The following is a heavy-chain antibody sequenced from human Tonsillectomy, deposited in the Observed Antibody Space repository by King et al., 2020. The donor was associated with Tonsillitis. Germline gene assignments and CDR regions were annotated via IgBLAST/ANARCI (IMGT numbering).Heavy chain of an antibody. D-gene: IGHD6-19*01. CDR3: AKARQWLVHFDY. Sequence: QVQLVESGGGVVQPGRSLRLSCAASGFTFSSYGIHWVRQAPGKGLEWVAVISSDGSKKYYADSLRGRFTISRDNSKNTLYLQMNSLRADDTAVYYCAKARQWLVHFDYWGQGTLVTVSS. V-gene: IGHV3-30*18. CDR1: GFTFSSYG. CDR2: ISSDGSKK. J-gene: IGHJ4*02.